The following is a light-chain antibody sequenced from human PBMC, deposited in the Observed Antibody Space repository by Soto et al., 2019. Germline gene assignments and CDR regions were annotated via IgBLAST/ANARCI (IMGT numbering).Light chain of an antibody. CDR2: DES. V-gene: IGKV3-11*01. Sequence: EIVLTQSPGTLSLSPGERATLSCRASQSVSSYLAWYQQKTGQAPRILIYDESNRATGIPARLSGSGSGTDFNLTISSLEPEDSAVYYCQKRHMWPITCGQGTRLEIK. J-gene: IGKJ5*01. CDR3: QKRHMWPIT. CDR1: QSVSSY.